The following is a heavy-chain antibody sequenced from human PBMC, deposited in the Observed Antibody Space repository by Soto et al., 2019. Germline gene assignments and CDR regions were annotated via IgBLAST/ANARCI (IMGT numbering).Heavy chain of an antibody. Sequence: EVQLVESGGGLVQPGGSLRLSCLASGFTVSSSFMNWVRQAPGKGLEWVSVIYRDGKTFYADSVKGRCTISRDKAKNTLYRQMSGVRVGDTGVYYCASDIPEERDMTWGGFDDWGQGTMVTVSS. CDR1: GFTVSSSF. V-gene: IGHV3-66*01. CDR3: ASDIPEERDMTWGGFDD. D-gene: IGHD2-21*01. CDR2: IYRDGKT. J-gene: IGHJ3*01.